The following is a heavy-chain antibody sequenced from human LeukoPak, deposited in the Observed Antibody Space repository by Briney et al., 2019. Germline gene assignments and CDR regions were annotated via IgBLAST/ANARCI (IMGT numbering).Heavy chain of an antibody. CDR2: IYPGDSDI. V-gene: IGHV5-51*01. CDR1: GYSFTDYW. J-gene: IGHJ6*03. D-gene: IGHD3-10*01. CDR3: ARHESGTMVQGVVWHYYYMDV. Sequence: GESLKISCKGSGYSFTDYWIGWVRQMPGKGLEWMGIIYPGDSDIRYSPSFQGQVTISADKSLTTAYLQWSSLKAADTAIYYCARHESGTMVQGVVWHYYYMDVWGKGTTGTVSS.